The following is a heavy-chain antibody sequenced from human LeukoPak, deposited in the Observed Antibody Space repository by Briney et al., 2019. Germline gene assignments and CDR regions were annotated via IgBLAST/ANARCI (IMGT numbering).Heavy chain of an antibody. Sequence: GGSLRLSCAASFIFSTYAMNWVRQAPGKGLEWVSAISDSGGITYYADSVKGRFTISRDNSKNTLYLQMNSLRAEDTAIYYCAKASAVRGYYYYGMDVWGQGTTVTVSS. CDR2: ISDSGGIT. J-gene: IGHJ6*02. CDR1: FIFSTYA. CDR3: AKASAVRGYYYYGMDV. V-gene: IGHV3-23*01. D-gene: IGHD3-10*02.